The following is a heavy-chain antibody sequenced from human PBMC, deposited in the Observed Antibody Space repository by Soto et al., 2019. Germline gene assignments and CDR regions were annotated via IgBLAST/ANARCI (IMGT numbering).Heavy chain of an antibody. CDR3: ARRIPAAPTWFDP. V-gene: IGHV4-4*02. Sequence: QVQLQESGPGLVKPSGTLSLTCAVSGGSISSGTWWSWVRQSPGRGLEWIGEIYHSGSPNYNPSLKSRVTMSADKSKPLLSLSLSSVTAAASALFYCARRIPAAPTWFDPWGQGTLVTVSS. CDR2: IYHSGSP. D-gene: IGHD2-2*01. CDR1: GGSISSGTW. J-gene: IGHJ5*02.